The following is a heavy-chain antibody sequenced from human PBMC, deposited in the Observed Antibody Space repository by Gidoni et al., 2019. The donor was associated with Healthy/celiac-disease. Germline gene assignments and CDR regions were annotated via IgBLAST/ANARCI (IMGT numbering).Heavy chain of an antibody. CDR3: ARDYGSGRTFDY. CDR1: GFTFSRDG. Sequence: QVQLVESGGGVVQPGRSLRLSCAASGFTFSRDGMHWVRQAPGQGLEWVAVIGYDVSNKYYADSVKGRFTISRDNSKNTLYLQMNSLRAEDTAVYYCARDYGSGRTFDYWGQGTLVTVSS. D-gene: IGHD3-10*01. J-gene: IGHJ4*02. CDR2: IGYDVSNK. V-gene: IGHV3-33*01.